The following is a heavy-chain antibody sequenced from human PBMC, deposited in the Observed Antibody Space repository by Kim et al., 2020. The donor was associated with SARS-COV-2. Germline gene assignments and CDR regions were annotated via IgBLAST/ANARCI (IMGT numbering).Heavy chain of an antibody. Sequence: SETLSLTCTVSGGSVSSGSYYWSWIRQPPGKGLEWIGYMYYSGSTIYHPSLKSRVTISLDTSKNQLSLNLSSVTAADTAVYYCARSLYCSSGSCSNYYYYYGMDVWGQGTTVTVSS. CDR1: GGSVSSGSYY. CDR2: MYYSGST. V-gene: IGHV4-61*01. CDR3: ARSLYCSSGSCSNYYYYYGMDV. J-gene: IGHJ6*02. D-gene: IGHD2-15*01.